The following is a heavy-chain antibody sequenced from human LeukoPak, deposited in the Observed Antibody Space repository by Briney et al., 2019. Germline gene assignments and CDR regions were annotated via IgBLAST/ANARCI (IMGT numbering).Heavy chain of an antibody. V-gene: IGHV3-21*05. J-gene: IGHJ4*02. D-gene: IGHD2-2*01. CDR1: GFSFSLYA. Sequence: GGSLRLSCAASGFSFSLYAMNWVRQAPGKGLEWITYINSGGDDIHYAASVRGRFTISRDDAGNTLFLQLSSLRAEDTAVYYCARDTIQPGLIDDWGQGTLVTVSS. CDR3: ARDTIQPGLIDD. CDR2: INSGGDDI.